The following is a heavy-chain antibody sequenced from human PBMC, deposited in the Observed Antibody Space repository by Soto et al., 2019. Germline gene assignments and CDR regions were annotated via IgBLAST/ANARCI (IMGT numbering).Heavy chain of an antibody. CDR2: ISSNGGST. J-gene: IGHJ4*02. D-gene: IGHD3-22*01. CDR3: VFHYYDSSGYYNIDY. Sequence: PGGSLRLSCSASGFTFSSYAMHWVRQAPGKGLEYVSAISSNGGSTYYADSVKGRFTISRGNSKNTLYLQMSSLRAEDTAVYYCVFHYYDSSGYYNIDYWGQGTLVTVSS. CDR1: GFTFSSYA. V-gene: IGHV3-64D*06.